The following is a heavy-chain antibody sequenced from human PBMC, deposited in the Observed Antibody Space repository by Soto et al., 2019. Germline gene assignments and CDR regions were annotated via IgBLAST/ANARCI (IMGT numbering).Heavy chain of an antibody. CDR2: IRSNGRT. J-gene: IGHJ4*02. Sequence: EVQLVESGGGLVQPGGSLALSRAASGFTFSASAMHWVRQASGKGLEWVGRIRSNGRTAYAASMQGRFTISRDDSKKTAYLQLNSLKTDDTAVYYCARLDCSGGSCYPYYFEHWGQGALVTVSA. D-gene: IGHD2-15*01. CDR3: ARLDCSGGSCYPYYFEH. V-gene: IGHV3-73*02. CDR1: GFTFSASA.